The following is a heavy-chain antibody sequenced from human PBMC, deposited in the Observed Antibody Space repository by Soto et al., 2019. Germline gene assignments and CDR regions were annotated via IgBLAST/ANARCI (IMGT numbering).Heavy chain of an antibody. CDR3: ARALWLSEHFDY. Sequence: PGGSLRLSCAASGFTFSTYAMGWVRQAPGKGLEWVSSIGGRDSGTHYADSVKGRFTISRDNSKNSLFLQMNSLRAEDTAVYYCARALWLSEHFDYWGQGTLVTVSS. J-gene: IGHJ4*02. CDR1: GFTFSTYA. D-gene: IGHD3-10*01. V-gene: IGHV3-23*01. CDR2: IGGRDSGT.